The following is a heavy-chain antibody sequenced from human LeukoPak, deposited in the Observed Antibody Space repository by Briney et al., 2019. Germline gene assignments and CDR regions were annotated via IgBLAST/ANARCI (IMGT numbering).Heavy chain of an antibody. Sequence: PGGSLGLSCAASGFTFSSYEMNWVRQAPGKGLEWVSYISSSGSTIYYADSVKGRFTISRDNAKNSLYLQMNGLRAEDTAVYYCASMTTVTITFHNFDYWGQGTLVTVSS. J-gene: IGHJ4*02. V-gene: IGHV3-48*03. D-gene: IGHD4-17*01. CDR1: GFTFSSYE. CDR2: ISSSGSTI. CDR3: ASMTTVTITFHNFDY.